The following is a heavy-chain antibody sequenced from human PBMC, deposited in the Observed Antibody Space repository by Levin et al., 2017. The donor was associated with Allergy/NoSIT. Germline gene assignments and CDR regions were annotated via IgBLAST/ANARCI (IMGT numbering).Heavy chain of an antibody. J-gene: IGHJ4*02. D-gene: IGHD3-10*01. Sequence: HGESLKISCAASGFTFSSYGMHWVRQAPGKGLEWVAVIWYDGSNKYYADSVKGRFTISRDNSKNTLYLQMNSLRAEDTAVYYCAREIFTMVRGVPGFDYWGQGTLVTVSS. V-gene: IGHV3-33*01. CDR3: AREIFTMVRGVPGFDY. CDR2: IWYDGSNK. CDR1: GFTFSSYG.